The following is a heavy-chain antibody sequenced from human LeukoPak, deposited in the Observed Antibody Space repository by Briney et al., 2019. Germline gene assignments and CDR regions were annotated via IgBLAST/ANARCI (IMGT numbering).Heavy chain of an antibody. CDR1: GGSISSYY. D-gene: IGHD1-26*01. Sequence: PSETLSLTCTVSGGSISSYYWSWLRQPPGKGLEWVGYIYYSGSTNYNPSLKSRVTISVDTSKNQFSLKLSSVTAADTAVYYCARRRSYGAFDIWGQGTMVTVSS. J-gene: IGHJ3*02. CDR2: IYYSGST. CDR3: ARRRSYGAFDI. V-gene: IGHV4-59*08.